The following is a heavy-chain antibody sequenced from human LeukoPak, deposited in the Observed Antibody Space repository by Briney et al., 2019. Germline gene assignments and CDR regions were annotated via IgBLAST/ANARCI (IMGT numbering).Heavy chain of an antibody. D-gene: IGHD3-10*01. CDR1: GGTFSSYA. V-gene: IGHV1-69*04. CDR2: IIPILGIA. Sequence: GSSVKVSCKASGGTFSSYAISWVRQAPGQGLEWMGRIIPILGIADYAQKFQGRVTITADKSTSTAYMELSSLRSEDTAVYYCARTYGSGSLDYWGQGTLVTVSS. CDR3: ARTYGSGSLDY. J-gene: IGHJ4*02.